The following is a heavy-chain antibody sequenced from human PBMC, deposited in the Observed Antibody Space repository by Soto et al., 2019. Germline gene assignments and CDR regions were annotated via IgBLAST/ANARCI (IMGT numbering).Heavy chain of an antibody. J-gene: IGHJ4*02. CDR3: ARATYYYDSSGYYSWWEPGY. D-gene: IGHD3-22*01. CDR2: IIPIFGTA. V-gene: IGHV1-69*13. Sequence: GASVKVSCKASGGTFSSYAISWVRQAPGQGLEWMGGIIPIFGTANYAQKFQGRVTITADESTSTAYMELSSLRSEDTAVYYCARATYYYDSSGYYSWWEPGYWGQGTLVTVSS. CDR1: GGTFSSYA.